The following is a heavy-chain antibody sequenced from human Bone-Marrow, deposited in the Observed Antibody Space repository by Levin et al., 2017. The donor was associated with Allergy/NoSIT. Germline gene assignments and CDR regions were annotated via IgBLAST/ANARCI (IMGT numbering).Heavy chain of an antibody. Sequence: SGPTLVKPTQTLTLTCSYSGFSLSSPGVGVGWVRQSPGKALEWLALIYWDEDKRYSPSLRSRLSITMDTSKNQVLLRMTNMDPVDTATYYCTHSRPPLRTRHFDYWGQGALVNVSS. J-gene: IGHJ4*02. CDR2: IYWDEDK. D-gene: IGHD4-17*01. CDR1: GFSLSSPGVG. V-gene: IGHV2-5*02. CDR3: THSRPPLRTRHFDY.